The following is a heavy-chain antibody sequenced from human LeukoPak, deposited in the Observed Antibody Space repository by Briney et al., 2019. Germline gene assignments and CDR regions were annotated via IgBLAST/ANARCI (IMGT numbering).Heavy chain of an antibody. Sequence: GGSLRPPCAASGFTFSSYAMSWVRQAPGKGLEWVSAISGSGGSTYYADSVKGRFTISRDNSKNTLYLQMNSLRAEDTAVYYCAKVRLQFSFVAPFDYWGQGTLVTVSS. CDR2: ISGSGGST. CDR1: GFTFSSYA. CDR3: AKVRLQFSFVAPFDY. D-gene: IGHD5-24*01. V-gene: IGHV3-23*01. J-gene: IGHJ4*02.